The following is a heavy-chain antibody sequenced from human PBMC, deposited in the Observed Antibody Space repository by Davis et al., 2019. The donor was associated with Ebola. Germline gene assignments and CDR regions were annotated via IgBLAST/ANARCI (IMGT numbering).Heavy chain of an antibody. CDR2: FDPEDGER. J-gene: IGHJ4*02. V-gene: IGHV1-24*01. CDR3: AIGGRAGGFDY. CDR1: EYTLNELS. Sequence: ASVKVSCKASEYTLNELSIHWVRQAPGKGLEWMGRFDPEDGERIYAQKFQGRVTMTDDTSTDTAYMKLTSLRYEDTAVYYCAIGGRAGGFDYWGQGTPVTVSS.